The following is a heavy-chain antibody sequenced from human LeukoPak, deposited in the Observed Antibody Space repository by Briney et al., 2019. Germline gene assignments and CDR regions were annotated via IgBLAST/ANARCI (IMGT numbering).Heavy chain of an antibody. CDR3: ARSGSYYGYMDV. CDR1: GYTFTSYD. D-gene: IGHD1-26*01. J-gene: IGHJ6*03. Sequence: GASVKVSCKASGYTFTSYDINWVRQATGQGLEWMGWMNPNSGNTGYAQKFQGRVTMTRNTSISTAYMELSSLRSDDTAVYYCARSGSYYGYMDVRGKGTTVTVSS. CDR2: MNPNSGNT. V-gene: IGHV1-8*01.